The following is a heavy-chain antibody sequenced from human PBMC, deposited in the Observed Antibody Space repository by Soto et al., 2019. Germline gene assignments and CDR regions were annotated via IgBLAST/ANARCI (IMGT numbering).Heavy chain of an antibody. CDR3: ARHKGSNSWYPFDY. J-gene: IGHJ4*02. V-gene: IGHV4-34*01. Sequence: SQTLSLTCAVYGGSFSGHYWTWIRQPPGTGLEWIGEINHSGSTNYNPSLKSRVTISVDTSKNQFSLKLTSVTAADTAVYYCARHKGSNSWYPFDYWGQGTLVTVSS. D-gene: IGHD6-13*01. CDR2: INHSGST. CDR1: GGSFSGHY.